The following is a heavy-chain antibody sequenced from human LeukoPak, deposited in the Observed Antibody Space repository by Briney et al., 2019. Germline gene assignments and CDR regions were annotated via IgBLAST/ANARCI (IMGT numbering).Heavy chain of an antibody. CDR3: ARDTYDSSSYYAHLDY. J-gene: IGHJ4*02. CDR1: GFTFSDYS. CDR2: IGIDSGNT. Sequence: GGSLRLSCAASGFTFSDYSMNWVRQAPGKGLEWISYIGIDSGNTNYADSVKGRFTISGDKAKNSLYLQMNSLRVEDTAVYYCARDTYDSSSYYAHLDYWGQGTLVTVSS. V-gene: IGHV3-48*01. D-gene: IGHD3-22*01.